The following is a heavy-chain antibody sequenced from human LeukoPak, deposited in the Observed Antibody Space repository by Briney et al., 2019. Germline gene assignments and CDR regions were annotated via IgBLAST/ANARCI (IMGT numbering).Heavy chain of an antibody. CDR3: ARAVPGFDS. Sequence: PGGSLRLSCAGSGFTFSDFTMNWVRQAPGKGLEWVSCISSSSSSYIYYADSVRGRFTISRDNAKNSVYLQMDSLRAEDTAVYYCARAVPGFDSWGQGTLVTVSS. CDR2: ISSSSSSYI. CDR1: GFTFSDFT. J-gene: IGHJ4*02. V-gene: IGHV3-21*01.